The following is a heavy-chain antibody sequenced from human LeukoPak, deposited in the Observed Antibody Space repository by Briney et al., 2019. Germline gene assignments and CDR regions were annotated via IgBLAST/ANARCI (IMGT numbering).Heavy chain of an antibody. CDR3: ARSLATSTSLALDI. CDR2: INHSGST. J-gene: IGHJ3*02. Sequence: SETLSLTCAVYGGSFSGYYWSWIRQPPGKGLEWIGEINHSGSTNYNPSLKSRVTISVDTSKNQFSLKLSSVTAADTAVYYCARSLATSTSLALDIWGQGTMVTVSS. D-gene: IGHD2-2*01. CDR1: GGSFSGYY. V-gene: IGHV4-34*01.